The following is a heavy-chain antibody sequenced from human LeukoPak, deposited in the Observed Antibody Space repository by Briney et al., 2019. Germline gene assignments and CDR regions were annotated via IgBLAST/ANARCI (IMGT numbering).Heavy chain of an antibody. CDR2: IKSKTDGGTI. CDR1: GLTFTNAW. D-gene: IGHD5-12*01. CDR3: ARADYPWAFDI. J-gene: IGHJ3*02. Sequence: GSLRLSCAASGLTFTNAWMTWVRQAPGKGLEWVGRIKSKTDGGTIDYADSVKGRFTISRDNSKNTLYLQMNSLRAEDTAVYYCARADYPWAFDIWGQGTMVTVSS. V-gene: IGHV3-15*01.